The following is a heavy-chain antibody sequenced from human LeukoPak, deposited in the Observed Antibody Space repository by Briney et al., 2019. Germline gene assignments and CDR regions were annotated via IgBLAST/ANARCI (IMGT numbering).Heavy chain of an antibody. Sequence: GGSLRLSCAASGFTFSSFWMSWVRQAPGRGLEWVANIKEDGGEKCYVDSVKGRFTISRDNSKNTLYLQMNSLRAEDTAVYYCAKVLPIAAADTHNYFDYWGQGTLVTVSS. CDR1: GFTFSSFW. CDR2: IKEDGGEK. V-gene: IGHV3-7*03. CDR3: AKVLPIAAADTHNYFDY. J-gene: IGHJ4*02. D-gene: IGHD6-13*01.